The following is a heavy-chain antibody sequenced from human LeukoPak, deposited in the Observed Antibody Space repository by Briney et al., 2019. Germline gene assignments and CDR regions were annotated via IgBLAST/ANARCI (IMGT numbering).Heavy chain of an antibody. D-gene: IGHD6-13*01. J-gene: IGHJ4*02. CDR3: ARGPGSSWYSCKFDY. Sequence: SSETLSLTCAVYGGSFSGYCWSWIRQPPGKGLEWIGVIIDSGSTNYNPSFKSRFTTSVDTSKSRFSVKLSSVTAADTASFYFARGPGSSWYSCKFDYWGQGTLVTVSS. V-gene: IGHV4-34*01. CDR1: GGSFSGYC. CDR2: IIDSGST.